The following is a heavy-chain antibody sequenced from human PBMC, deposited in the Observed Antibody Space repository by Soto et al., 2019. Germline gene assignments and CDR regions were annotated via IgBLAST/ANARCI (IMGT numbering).Heavy chain of an antibody. CDR3: ATGNLRYVIMVFGY. V-gene: IGHV1-24*01. Sequence: ASVKVSCKVSGYTLTELSMHWVRQAPGKGLEWMGGFDPEDGETIYAQKFQGRVTMTEDTSTDTAYMELSSLRSEDTAVYYCATGNLRYVIMVFGYWGQGTLVTVSS. CDR1: GYTLTELS. D-gene: IGHD3-9*01. CDR2: FDPEDGET. J-gene: IGHJ4*02.